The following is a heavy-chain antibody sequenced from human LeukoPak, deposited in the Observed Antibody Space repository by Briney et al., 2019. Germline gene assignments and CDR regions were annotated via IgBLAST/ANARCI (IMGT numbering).Heavy chain of an antibody. Sequence: GALRLSCAASGFTFSGYSMSWVRQAPGKGLDWVSSISSNNNYIYYADSVKGRFTISRDKAKNSLYLEMNSLRAEDTAVYYCARALATVDAFDIWGQGTMVTVSS. CDR2: ISSNNNYI. V-gene: IGHV3-21*01. D-gene: IGHD4-17*01. J-gene: IGHJ3*02. CDR3: ARALATVDAFDI. CDR1: GFTFSGYS.